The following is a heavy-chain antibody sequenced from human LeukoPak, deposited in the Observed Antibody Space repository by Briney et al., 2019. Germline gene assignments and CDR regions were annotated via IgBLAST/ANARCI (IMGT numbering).Heavy chain of an antibody. J-gene: IGHJ4*02. CDR3: ARGLKVVVPAASGFDY. CDR1: GGSISSGGYS. Sequence: SETLSLTCTVSGGSISSGGYSWSWIRQHPGKGLEWIGYIYYSGSTYYNPSLKSRVTISVDTSKNQFSLKLSSVTAADTAVYYCARGLKVVVPAASGFDYWGQGTLVTVSS. D-gene: IGHD2-2*01. CDR2: IYYSGST. V-gene: IGHV4-31*03.